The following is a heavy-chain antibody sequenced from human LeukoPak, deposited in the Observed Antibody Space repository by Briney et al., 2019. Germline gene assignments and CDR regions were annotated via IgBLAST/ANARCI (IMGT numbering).Heavy chain of an antibody. CDR2: INPNGGST. D-gene: IGHD4-17*01. J-gene: IGHJ4*02. V-gene: IGHV1-46*01. Sequence: ASVKVSCKASGYTFTNYYMHWVRQAPGQGLEWMGIINPNGGSTDYAQQFQGRVTVTTDKSTSTVYMDLSSLRSEDTAVYYCARDPILYGDYDFDYWGQGTLVTVSS. CDR1: GYTFTNYY. CDR3: ARDPILYGDYDFDY.